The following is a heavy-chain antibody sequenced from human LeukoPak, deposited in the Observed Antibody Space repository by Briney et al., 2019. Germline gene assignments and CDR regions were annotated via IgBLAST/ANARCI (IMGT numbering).Heavy chain of an antibody. CDR3: ARDGGLGSSYSADAFDI. Sequence: PGGSLRLSCAASGFTVSSNYMSWVRQAPGKGLEWVSVIYSGGSTYYADSVKGRFTISRDNSKNTLYLQMNSLGAEDTAVYYCARDGGLGSSYSADAFDIWGQGTMVTVSS. CDR2: IYSGGST. V-gene: IGHV3-66*01. CDR1: GFTVSSNY. D-gene: IGHD2-15*01. J-gene: IGHJ3*02.